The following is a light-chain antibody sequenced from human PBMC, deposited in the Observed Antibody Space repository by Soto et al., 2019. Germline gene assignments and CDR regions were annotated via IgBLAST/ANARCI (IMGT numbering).Light chain of an antibody. J-gene: IGKJ1*01. CDR1: RRGNTSS. CDR3: QQYDKSPWT. V-gene: IGKV3-20*01. CDR2: GAS. Sequence: EIVLTQSPATLSLSPGERAALSCRASRRGNTSSLVWYQQRPGQAPRLVIYGASSRATGIPDRFSGSGSGTDFTLTISGLEPEDFAVYYCQQYDKSPWTFGQGTKVDIK.